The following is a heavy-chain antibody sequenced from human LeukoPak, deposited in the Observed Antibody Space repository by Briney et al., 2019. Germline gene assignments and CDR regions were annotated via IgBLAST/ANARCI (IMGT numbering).Heavy chain of an antibody. CDR3: ARTSYSGYDLAFDI. Sequence: GGSLRLSCAASGFIFRTHSMHWVRQAPGKGLEWVSVIYSGGSTYYADSVKGRFTISRDNSKNTLYLQMNSLRAEDTAVYYCARTSYSGYDLAFDIWGQGTMVTVSS. V-gene: IGHV3-53*01. CDR1: GFIFRTHS. CDR2: IYSGGST. J-gene: IGHJ3*02. D-gene: IGHD5-12*01.